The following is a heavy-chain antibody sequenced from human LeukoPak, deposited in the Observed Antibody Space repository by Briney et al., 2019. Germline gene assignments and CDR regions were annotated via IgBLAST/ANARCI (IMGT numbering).Heavy chain of an antibody. CDR3: GRGVTYYYDSSGSFDAFDI. D-gene: IGHD3-22*01. CDR1: GFTFSSYS. J-gene: IGHJ3*02. Sequence: PGGSLRLSCAASGFTFSSYSMNWVRQAPGKGLEWVSYISSSSSTIYYADSVKGRFTISRDNAKNSLYLQMNSLRDEDTAVYYCGRGVTYYYDSSGSFDAFDIWGKGKMVTVSS. CDR2: ISSSSSTI. V-gene: IGHV3-48*02.